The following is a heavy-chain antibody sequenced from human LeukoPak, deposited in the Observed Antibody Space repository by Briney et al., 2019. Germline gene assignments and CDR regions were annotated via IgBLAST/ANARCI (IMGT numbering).Heavy chain of an antibody. Sequence: PGGSLRLSCAASGFTFSSYAMYWVRQAPGKGLECVSTISSNGGSTSYANSVKGRFTISRDNSKNTLYLQMGSLGADDMAVYYCATSSLGYWGQGTLVTVSS. CDR2: ISSNGGST. J-gene: IGHJ4*02. V-gene: IGHV3-64*01. D-gene: IGHD6-6*01. CDR1: GFTFSSYA. CDR3: ATSSLGY.